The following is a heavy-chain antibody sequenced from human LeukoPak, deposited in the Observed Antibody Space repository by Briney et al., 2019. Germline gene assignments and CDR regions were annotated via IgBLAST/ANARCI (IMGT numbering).Heavy chain of an antibody. CDR2: IYYSGST. J-gene: IGHJ4*02. D-gene: IGHD3-3*01. Sequence: PSETLSLTCTVSGGSISSSSYYWGWTRQPPGKGLEWIGSIYYSGSTYYNPSLKSRVTISVDTSKNQFSLKLSSVTAADTAVYYCASRGVTIFGVVTFDYWGQGTLVTVSS. V-gene: IGHV4-39*01. CDR3: ASRGVTIFGVVTFDY. CDR1: GGSISSSSYY.